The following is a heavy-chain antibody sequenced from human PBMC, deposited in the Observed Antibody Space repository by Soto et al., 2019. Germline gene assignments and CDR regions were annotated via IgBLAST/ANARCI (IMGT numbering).Heavy chain of an antibody. J-gene: IGHJ4*02. CDR1: GYTFRNYG. CDR3: ARDLVSGSDFWRAYNGGYFDY. D-gene: IGHD3-3*01. V-gene: IGHV1-18*01. Sequence: QVQLVQSGAEVKRPGASVKVSCKASGYTFRNYGITWVRQAPGQGLEWMAWISPYNGNTNYAQDLQGRVTMTTDTSTSTAYMELRSLTSEDTAMYYCARDLVSGSDFWRAYNGGYFDYWGQGTVVTVSS. CDR2: ISPYNGNT.